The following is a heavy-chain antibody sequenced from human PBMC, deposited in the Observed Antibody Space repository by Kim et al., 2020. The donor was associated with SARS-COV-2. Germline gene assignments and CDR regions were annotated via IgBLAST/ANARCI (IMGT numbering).Heavy chain of an antibody. V-gene: IGHV3-30*01. CDR3: ARPNYDFWSGYFDY. J-gene: IGHJ4*02. D-gene: IGHD3-3*01. Sequence: YAASVKGRFTISRDNSKNPLYLQMNSLRAEDTAVYYCARPNYDFWSGYFDYWGQGTLVTVSS.